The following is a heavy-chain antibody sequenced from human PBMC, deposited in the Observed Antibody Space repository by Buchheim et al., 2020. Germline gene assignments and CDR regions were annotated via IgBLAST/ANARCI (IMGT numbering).Heavy chain of an antibody. J-gene: IGHJ4*02. CDR2: INAGNGNT. V-gene: IGHV1-3*01. CDR1: GYTFTSYA. D-gene: IGHD3-16*02. CDR3: ARLSSLGPLNSRQALDY. Sequence: QVQLVQSGAEVKKPGASVKVSCKASGYTFTSYAMHWVRQAPGQRLEWMGWINAGNGNTKYSQKFQGRVTITRDTSASTDYMELSSLRSEDTAVYYCARLSSLGPLNSRQALDYWGQGTL.